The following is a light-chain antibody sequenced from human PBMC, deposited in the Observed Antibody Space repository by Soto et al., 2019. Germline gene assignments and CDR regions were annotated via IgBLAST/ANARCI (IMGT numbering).Light chain of an antibody. V-gene: IGKV3-20*01. Sequence: ETVLTQSPGTLSLSPGERVTLSCRASQSVCSRCLAWYQQKPGQSPRLLIYGTSTRATAIPDRFSGSGSGKDFTLTISRLEPEDFAVYYCQHYGTTPWTFGQGTKVGIK. CDR3: QHYGTTPWT. CDR2: GTS. CDR1: QSVCSRC. J-gene: IGKJ1*01.